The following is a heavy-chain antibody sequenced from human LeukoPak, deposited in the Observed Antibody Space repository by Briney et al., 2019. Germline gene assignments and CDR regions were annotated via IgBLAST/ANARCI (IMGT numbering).Heavy chain of an antibody. D-gene: IGHD2-8*01. CDR1: GYTFTSYH. Sequence: ASVKVSCKASGYTFTSYHMHWVRQAPGQGLEWMGKINLSGGSTTSAQKFQGRVTMTRDTSTSTVYMELSSLRSEDTAVYYCARDYVDDIPMIKDYWGQGTLVTVSS. CDR3: ARDYVDDIPMIKDY. CDR2: INLSGGST. J-gene: IGHJ4*02. V-gene: IGHV1-46*01.